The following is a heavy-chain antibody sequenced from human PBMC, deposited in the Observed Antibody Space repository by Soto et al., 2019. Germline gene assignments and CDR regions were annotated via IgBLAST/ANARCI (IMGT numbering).Heavy chain of an antibody. Sequence: QVQLQESGPGLVESSGTLSLTCEVSSGSISSGNWWSWVRQPPGKGLEWIGEIYYTGATNYNPSLKSRVTMPIDKSKGQFSLNLRSATAADTAVYYCARVFSSGSGWMYYFDFWGQGILVSVSS. J-gene: IGHJ4*02. D-gene: IGHD6-25*01. V-gene: IGHV4-4*02. CDR3: ARVFSSGSGWMYYFDF. CDR1: SGSISSGNW. CDR2: IYYTGAT.